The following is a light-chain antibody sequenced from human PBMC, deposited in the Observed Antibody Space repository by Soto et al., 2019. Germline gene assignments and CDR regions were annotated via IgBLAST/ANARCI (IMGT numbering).Light chain of an antibody. V-gene: IGKV1-5*03. CDR1: QSISSW. CDR3: QQYDSYPLT. CDR2: KAS. Sequence: DIQMTQSPSTLSASVGDRVTITCRASQSISSWLAWYQQKPGKAPKFLIYKASILESGVPSRFSGGGSGTEFTLTISSLQPDDFATYYCQQYDSYPLTFGGGTTVEIK. J-gene: IGKJ4*01.